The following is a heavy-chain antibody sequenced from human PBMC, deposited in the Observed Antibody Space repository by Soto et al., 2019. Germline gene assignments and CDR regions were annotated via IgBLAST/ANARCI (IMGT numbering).Heavy chain of an antibody. CDR3: ASDSSSWGTNALDI. J-gene: IGHJ3*02. Sequence: ASVKDSCKASAYTFTSYDINWVRQATGQGLEWMGWMNPNSGNTGYAQKFQGRVTMTRNTSISTAYMELSSLRSEDTAVYYCASDSSSWGTNALDIWGQGTMVTVSS. CDR2: MNPNSGNT. D-gene: IGHD6-13*01. V-gene: IGHV1-8*01. CDR1: AYTFTSYD.